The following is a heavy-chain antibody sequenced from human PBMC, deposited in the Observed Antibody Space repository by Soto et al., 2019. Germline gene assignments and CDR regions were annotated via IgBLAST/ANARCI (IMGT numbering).Heavy chain of an antibody. CDR1: GFTFSSYP. Sequence: QVQIVESGGGVVQPGRSLRLSCAASGFTFSSYPKHWVRQAPGKGLEWVTVISYDGSSQSYADSVKGRFTISRDNSKDTLYLQMHSLRSEDTAVYYCARGPITQTSFIDHWGQGTLVTVSS. CDR2: ISYDGSSQ. CDR3: ARGPITQTSFIDH. D-gene: IGHD1-20*01. V-gene: IGHV3-30-3*01. J-gene: IGHJ4*02.